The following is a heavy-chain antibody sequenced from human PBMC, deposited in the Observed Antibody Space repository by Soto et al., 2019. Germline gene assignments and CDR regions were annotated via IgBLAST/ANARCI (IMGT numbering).Heavy chain of an antibody. Sequence: SETLSLTCSVSGGSINTVGYYWTWIRQQPGKGLEWIGYIYYSGSRDYNPSLKSRVNMSVDASKNQFSLNLTSVTAADTAVYYCAKESGGYDSSTRYGLDVWGQGTTVTVSS. D-gene: IGHD6-25*01. CDR2: IYYSGSR. J-gene: IGHJ6*02. CDR1: GGSINTVGYY. V-gene: IGHV4-31*03. CDR3: AKESGGYDSSTRYGLDV.